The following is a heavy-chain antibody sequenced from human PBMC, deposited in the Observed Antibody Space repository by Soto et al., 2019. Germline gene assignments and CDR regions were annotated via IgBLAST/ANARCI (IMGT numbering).Heavy chain of an antibody. Sequence: SGPTLVNPTQTLTLTCTFSGFSLSTSGVGVGWIRQPPGKALEWLALIYWDDDKRYSPSLKSRLTITKDTSKNQVVLTMTNMDPVDTATYYCAHRARRSWFGEFPYYFDYWGQGTLVTVSS. D-gene: IGHD3-10*01. CDR3: AHRARRSWFGEFPYYFDY. CDR2: IYWDDDK. CDR1: GFSLSTSGVG. J-gene: IGHJ4*02. V-gene: IGHV2-5*02.